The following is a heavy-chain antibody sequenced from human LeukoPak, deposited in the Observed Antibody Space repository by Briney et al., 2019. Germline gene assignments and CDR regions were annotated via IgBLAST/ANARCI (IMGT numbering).Heavy chain of an antibody. CDR2: ISYDGSNK. D-gene: IGHD3-10*01. CDR3: AKDYYYGSGPGWFDP. V-gene: IGHV3-30*18. CDR1: GFTFSSYG. Sequence: GRPLRLSCAASGFTFSSYGMHWVRQAPGKGLEWVAVISYDGSNKYYADSVKGRFTISRGNSKNTLYLQMNGPRAEDTAVYYCAKDYYYGSGPGWFDPWGQGTLVTVSS. J-gene: IGHJ5*02.